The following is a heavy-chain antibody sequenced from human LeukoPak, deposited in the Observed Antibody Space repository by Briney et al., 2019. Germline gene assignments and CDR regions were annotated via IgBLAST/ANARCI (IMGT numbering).Heavy chain of an antibody. CDR1: GFTFSNAW. J-gene: IGHJ4*02. V-gene: IGHV3-15*01. CDR2: IKSKTDGGTT. D-gene: IGHD4-23*01. CDR3: TRISPGQIRWWQFDY. Sequence: GGSLRLSCAASGFTFSNAWMTWVRQAPGKGPEWVGRIKSKTDGGTTDYAAPVKGRFTISRDDSKNTLYLQMNSLKTEDTAVYYCTRISPGQIRWWQFDYWGQGTLVTVSS.